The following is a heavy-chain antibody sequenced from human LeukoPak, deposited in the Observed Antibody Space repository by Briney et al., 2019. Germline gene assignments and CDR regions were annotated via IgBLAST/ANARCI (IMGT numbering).Heavy chain of an antibody. V-gene: IGHV1-18*01. CDR1: GYTFTSYG. J-gene: IGHJ4*02. Sequence: ASVKVSCKASGYTFTSYGISWVRQAPGQGLEWMGWISAYNGNTNYAQKLQGRVTMTTDTSTSTAYMELRSLRSDDTAVYYCARDPVDIVVVQAATGLDYWGQGTLVTVSS. CDR3: ARDPVDIVVVQAATGLDY. CDR2: ISAYNGNT. D-gene: IGHD2-2*03.